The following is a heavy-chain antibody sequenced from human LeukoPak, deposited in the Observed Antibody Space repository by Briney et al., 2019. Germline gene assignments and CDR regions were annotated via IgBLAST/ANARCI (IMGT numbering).Heavy chain of an antibody. CDR3: ASSGYYYLMYY. V-gene: IGHV4-39*01. Sequence: PSETLALTCTVSGGSFSSSSYNGGCIGQAQGKGREWIVRIYYSGSTYDNPYLKSRVTISVDTSKNKFSLKLSSVTAADTAVYYCASSGYYYLMYYWGQGTLVTVSS. D-gene: IGHD3-22*01. CDR2: IYYSGST. CDR1: GGSFSSSSYN. J-gene: IGHJ4*02.